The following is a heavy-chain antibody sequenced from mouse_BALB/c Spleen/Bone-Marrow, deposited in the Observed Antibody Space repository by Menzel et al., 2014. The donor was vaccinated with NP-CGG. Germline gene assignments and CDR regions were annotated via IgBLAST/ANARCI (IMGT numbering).Heavy chain of an antibody. CDR1: GFTFSSFG. Sequence: EVHLVESGGGLVRPGGSRKLSCAASGFTFSSFGMHWVRQAPEKGLEWVAYISGGSSIIYYADTVKGRFTISRDNPKNTLFLQMTSLRSEDTAIYYCARKDYFGYAAMDYWGQGTSVTVSS. CDR2: ISGGSSII. CDR3: ARKDYFGYAAMDY. D-gene: IGHD1-2*01. V-gene: IGHV5-17*02. J-gene: IGHJ4*01.